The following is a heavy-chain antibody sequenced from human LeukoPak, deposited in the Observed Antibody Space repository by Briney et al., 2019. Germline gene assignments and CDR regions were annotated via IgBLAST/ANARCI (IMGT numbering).Heavy chain of an antibody. V-gene: IGHV4-59*11. J-gene: IGHJ4*02. D-gene: IGHD2-2*02. CDR2: IHYSGST. CDR1: NGSISSHF. Sequence: PSETLSLTCGVSNGSISSHFWTWVRQPPGKGLEWIAYIHYSGSTKYNPSLKNRLTITLDTSKNQSSLQQITGTAADTTIFYCSRLRPLLDQLLYFAFDSWGQGTLVTVSS. CDR3: SRLRPLLDQLLYFAFDS.